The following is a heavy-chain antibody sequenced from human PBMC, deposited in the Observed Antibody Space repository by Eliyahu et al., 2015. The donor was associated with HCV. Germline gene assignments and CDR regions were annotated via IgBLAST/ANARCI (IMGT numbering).Heavy chain of an antibody. V-gene: IGHV1-18*04. J-gene: IGHJ4*02. Sequence: QIQLVQSGAEVKEPGASVKVSCKASGFNFNGFGFTWVRQAPGEGLECLGWISAYNGNTNYAPNFHGRVTMTTDTPTRTVYIELRSLRFEDTAIYYCARHSAGASWPWEHLDSWGQGTLVTVSS. CDR3: ARHSAGASWPWEHLDS. CDR2: ISAYNGNT. CDR1: GFNFNGFG. D-gene: IGHD1/OR15-1a*01.